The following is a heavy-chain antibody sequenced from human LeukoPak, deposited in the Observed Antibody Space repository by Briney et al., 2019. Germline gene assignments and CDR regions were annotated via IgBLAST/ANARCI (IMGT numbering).Heavy chain of an antibody. CDR2: ISSSGSTI. J-gene: IGHJ3*02. CDR1: GFTFSDYY. CDR3: ARVGTYYDILTGLPHPFDAFDI. Sequence: PGGSLRLSCAASGFTFSDYYMSWIRQAPGKGLEWVSYISSSGSTIYYADSVKGRFTISRDNAKNSLYLQMNSLRAEDTAVYYCARVGTYYDILTGLPHPFDAFDIWGQGTMVTVSP. V-gene: IGHV3-11*01. D-gene: IGHD3-9*01.